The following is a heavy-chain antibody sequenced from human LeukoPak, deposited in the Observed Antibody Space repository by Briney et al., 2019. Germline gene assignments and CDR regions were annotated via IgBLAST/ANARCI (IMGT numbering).Heavy chain of an antibody. CDR1: GYTFTNYG. CDR3: ARDGSNTWISHTQGYWFDS. CDR2: ISAYNGHT. Sequence: ASVKVSCKASGYTFTNYGITWMRQAPGQGLEWMGWISAYNGHTNYAQKLQGRVTMTTDTSTRTVYMERRSLRSDDTAVYYCARDGSNTWISHTQGYWFDSWGQGTLVTVSP. J-gene: IGHJ5*01. D-gene: IGHD1-1*01. V-gene: IGHV1-18*01.